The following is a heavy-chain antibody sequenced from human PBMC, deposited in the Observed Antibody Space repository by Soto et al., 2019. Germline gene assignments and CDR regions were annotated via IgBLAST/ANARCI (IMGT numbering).Heavy chain of an antibody. D-gene: IGHD2-2*01. J-gene: IGHJ6*02. CDR2: ISSSGNTI. V-gene: IGHV3-11*01. CDR1: GFTFSDYY. CDR3: ASLYCSGTSCRVYYYYGMAV. Sequence: PGGSLRLSCAAPGFTFSDYYMSWIRPAPGKGLECVSYISSSGNTIYYADSVKGRFTISRDNAKNSLYLQMNSLRVEDTAVYYCASLYCSGTSCRVYYYYGMAVWGQGTTVTVSS.